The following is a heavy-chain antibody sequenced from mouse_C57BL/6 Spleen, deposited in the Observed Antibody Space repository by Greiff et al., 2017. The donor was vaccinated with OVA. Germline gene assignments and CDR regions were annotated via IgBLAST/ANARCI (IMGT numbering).Heavy chain of an antibody. CDR2: INPSNGGT. Sequence: QVQLQQPGTELVKPGASVKLSCKASGYTFTSYWMHWVKQRPGQGLEWIGNINPSNGGTNYNEKFKSKATLTVDKSSSTAYMQLSSLTSEDSAVYYCARRGNYYGSSTAWFAYWGQGTLVTVSA. V-gene: IGHV1-53*01. CDR3: ARRGNYYGSSTAWFAY. J-gene: IGHJ3*01. D-gene: IGHD1-1*01. CDR1: GYTFTSYW.